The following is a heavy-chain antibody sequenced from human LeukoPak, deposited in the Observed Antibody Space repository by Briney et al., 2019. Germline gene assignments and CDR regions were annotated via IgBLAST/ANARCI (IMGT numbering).Heavy chain of an antibody. V-gene: IGHV3-30*04. CDR1: GFTFSNYA. CDR3: AKSVGSYYDY. J-gene: IGHJ4*02. Sequence: GGSLRLSCAASGFTFSNYAMHWVRQAPGKGLEWVAVISYDGSNKYYADSVKGRFTISRDNSKNTLYLQMNSLRAEDTAVYYCAKSVGSYYDYWGQGTLVTVSS. CDR2: ISYDGSNK. D-gene: IGHD3-10*01.